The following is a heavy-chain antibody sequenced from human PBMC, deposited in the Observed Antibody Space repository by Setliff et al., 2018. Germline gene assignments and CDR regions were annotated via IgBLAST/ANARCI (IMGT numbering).Heavy chain of an antibody. J-gene: IGHJ3*02. CDR1: GYTFTGGY. Sequence: SCKASGYTFTGGYYIHWIRQPAGKGLEWIGRIYTSGSTNNNPSLKSRVTMSVDTSKNQFSLKLSSVTAADTAVYYCARKGISALSGAFDMWGQGTMVTVSS. D-gene: IGHD1-26*01. CDR2: IYTSGST. V-gene: IGHV4-4*07. CDR3: ARKGISALSGAFDM.